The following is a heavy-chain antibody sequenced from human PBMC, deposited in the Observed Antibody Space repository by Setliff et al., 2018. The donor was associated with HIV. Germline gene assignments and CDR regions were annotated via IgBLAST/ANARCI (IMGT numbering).Heavy chain of an antibody. CDR3: AKDDVPRDFDI. CDR2: IQSNSIGGTI. V-gene: IGHV3-15*01. Sequence: LRLSCAASGFTFTNAWMTWVRQAPGKGLEWLGRIQSNSIGGTILYGASVKGRFTISRDDSTNTLYLQMNSLRTEDTALYYCAKDDVPRDFDIWGQGTMVTVSS. CDR1: GFTFTNAW. J-gene: IGHJ3*02.